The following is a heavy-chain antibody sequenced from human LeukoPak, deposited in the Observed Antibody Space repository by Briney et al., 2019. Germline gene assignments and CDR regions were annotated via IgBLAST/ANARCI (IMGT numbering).Heavy chain of an antibody. D-gene: IGHD3-22*01. CDR3: ARARCDTCGYGS. Sequence: GGSLRLSCAASGFTVSSSYMSWVRPAPGEGLGWVAVLYSGGHTDYAVSVRGRFTISRDTTTNTVSLQMNSQRAEDPAEYYCARARCDTCGYGSWGQGTLVTVSS. CDR2: LYSGGHT. J-gene: IGHJ5*02. V-gene: IGHV3-66*02. CDR1: GFTVSSSY.